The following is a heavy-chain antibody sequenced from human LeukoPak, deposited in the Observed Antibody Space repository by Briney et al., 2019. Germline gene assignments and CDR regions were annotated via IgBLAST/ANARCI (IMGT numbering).Heavy chain of an antibody. V-gene: IGHV3-30-3*01. J-gene: IGHJ6*02. Sequence: GRSLRLSCAASGFTFSSYAMHWVRQAPGKGLEWVAVISYDGSNKYYADSVKGRFTISRDNSKNTLYLQMNSLRAEDTAVYYCAREYCPWLPSYYYYGMDVWGQGTTVTVSS. D-gene: IGHD5-12*01. CDR3: AREYCPWLPSYYYYGMDV. CDR1: GFTFSSYA. CDR2: ISYDGSNK.